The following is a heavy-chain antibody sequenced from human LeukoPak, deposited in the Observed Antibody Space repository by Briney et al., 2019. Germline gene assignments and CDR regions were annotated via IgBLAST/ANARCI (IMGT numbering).Heavy chain of an antibody. J-gene: IGHJ4*02. V-gene: IGHV4-59*01. CDR2: IYYSGNT. D-gene: IGHD5-24*01. CDR1: GGSITPYY. CDR3: ARVRRDDYNDYFDY. Sequence: SETLSLTCTVSGGSITPYYWSWIRQPPGKGLEWIGYIYYSGNTNYNPSLKSRVTISVDTSKNQFSLNLNSVTAADTAVYYCARVRRDDYNDYFDYWGQGTLVTVSS.